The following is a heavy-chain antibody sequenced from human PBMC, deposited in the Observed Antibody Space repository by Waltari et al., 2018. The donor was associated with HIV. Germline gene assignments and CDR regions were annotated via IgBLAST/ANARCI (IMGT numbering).Heavy chain of an antibody. J-gene: IGHJ4*02. V-gene: IGHV3-15*01. Sequence: EVHLLESGGGLVKPGGSLRVSCTVSGFTFINAGMSWVRQAPGKGLEWLGRIKSKNDGGTIDYAAPVKDRFTILRDDSKHTLYLEMSSLKIEDTGIYYCVTDAVAVPLDTAYWGQGTLVTVSS. CDR3: VTDAVAVPLDTAY. CDR1: GFTFINAG. CDR2: IKSKNDGGTI. D-gene: IGHD2-21*01.